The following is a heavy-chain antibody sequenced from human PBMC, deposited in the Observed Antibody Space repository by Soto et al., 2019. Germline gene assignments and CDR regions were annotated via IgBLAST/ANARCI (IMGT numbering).Heavy chain of an antibody. V-gene: IGHV3-13*05. CDR3: ASCYCSRGSCYHAFDL. D-gene: IGHD2-15*01. J-gene: IGHJ3*01. Sequence: GGSLRLSCAASGFTFSSYDMHWVRQATGKGLEWVSAIGTAGDPYYPGSVKGRFTISRENAKNSLYLQMNSLRAGDTAVYYCASCYCSRGSCYHAFDLWGQGTMVTVSS. CDR1: GFTFSSYD. CDR2: IGTAGDP.